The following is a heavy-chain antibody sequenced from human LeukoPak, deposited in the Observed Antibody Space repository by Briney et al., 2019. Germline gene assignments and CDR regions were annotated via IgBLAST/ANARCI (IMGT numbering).Heavy chain of an antibody. D-gene: IGHD3-9*01. CDR2: ISSSSSTI. CDR3: ARDSYYDILTGYFGIDY. J-gene: IGHJ4*02. CDR1: GFTFSSYS. Sequence: PGGSLRLSCAASGFTFSSYSMNWVRQAPAKGREWVSYISSSSSTIYYADSVKGRFTISRNNAKNSLYLQMNSLRDEDTAVYYCARDSYYDILTGYFGIDYWGQGTLVTVSS. V-gene: IGHV3-48*02.